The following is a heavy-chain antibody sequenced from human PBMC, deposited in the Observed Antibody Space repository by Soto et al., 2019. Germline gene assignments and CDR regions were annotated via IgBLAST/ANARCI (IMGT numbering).Heavy chain of an antibody. V-gene: IGHV3-21*01. D-gene: IGHD2-2*02. CDR2: ISSSSSYI. CDR1: GFTFSSYS. J-gene: IGHJ6*02. Sequence: KTGGSLRLSCAASGFTFSSYSMNWVRQAPGKGLEWVSSISSSSSYIYYADSVKGRFTISRDNAKNSLYLQMNSLRAEDTAVYYCARGVVPAAIRAGMDVWGQGTTVTVSS. CDR3: ARGVVPAAIRAGMDV.